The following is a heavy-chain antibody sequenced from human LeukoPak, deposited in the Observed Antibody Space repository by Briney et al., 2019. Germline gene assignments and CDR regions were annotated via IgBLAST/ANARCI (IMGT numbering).Heavy chain of an antibody. CDR2: IGTAGDT. Sequence: GGSLRLSCAASGFTFSSYDMHWVRQATGKGLEWVSAIGTAGDTYYPGSVKGRFTISRENAKNSLYLQMNSLRAGDTAVYYCARALRTYYDFWSGYYGGDAFDIWGQGTMVTVSS. CDR3: ARALRTYYDFWSGYYGGDAFDI. V-gene: IGHV3-13*01. D-gene: IGHD3-3*01. CDR1: GFTFSSYD. J-gene: IGHJ3*02.